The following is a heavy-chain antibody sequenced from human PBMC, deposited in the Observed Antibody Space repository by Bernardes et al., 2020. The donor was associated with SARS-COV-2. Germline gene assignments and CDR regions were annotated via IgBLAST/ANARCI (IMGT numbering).Heavy chain of an antibody. J-gene: IGHJ6*03. D-gene: IGHD2-2*02. CDR2: ISYDGSNK. V-gene: IGHV3-30*04. CDR1: GFTFSSYA. CDR3: ARGPDQRYCSSTSCYTSRSQRQYYYYYMDV. Sequence: SLRLSCAASGFTFSSYAMHWVRQAPGKGLEWVAVISYDGSNKYYADSVKGRFTISRDNSKNTLYLQMNSLRAEDTAVYYCARGPDQRYCSSTSCYTSRSQRQYYYYYMDVWGKGTTVTVSS.